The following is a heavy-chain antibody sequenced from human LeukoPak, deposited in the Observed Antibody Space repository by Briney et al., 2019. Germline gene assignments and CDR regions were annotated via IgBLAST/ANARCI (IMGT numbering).Heavy chain of an antibody. V-gene: IGHV4-59*08. J-gene: IGHJ4*02. D-gene: IGHD6-19*01. CDR3: ASAGYSSGWYDY. CDR2: IYYSGST. Sequence: SETLSLTCTVSGGSISSYYWSWIRQPPGKGLEWIGYIYYSGSTNYNPSLKSRVTISVDTSKDQFSLKLSSVTAADTAVYYCASAGYSSGWYDYWGQGTLVTVSS. CDR1: GGSISSYY.